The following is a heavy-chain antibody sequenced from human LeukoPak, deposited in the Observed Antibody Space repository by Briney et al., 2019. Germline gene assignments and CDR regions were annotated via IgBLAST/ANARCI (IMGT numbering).Heavy chain of an antibody. D-gene: IGHD2-2*01. CDR3: VSRRCSITACYVASLNCFDY. V-gene: IGHV3-7*03. CDR2: IKQDGSEK. CDR1: GLTISMYW. J-gene: IGHJ4*02. Sequence: GGSLRLSCEVSGLTISMYWLTWVRQAPGKGLEWVANIKQDGSEKKYVDSVKGRFTISRDNTKNSLYLQMNSLRDEDTAVYHCVSRRCSITACYVASLNCFDYWGQGTRVTVSS.